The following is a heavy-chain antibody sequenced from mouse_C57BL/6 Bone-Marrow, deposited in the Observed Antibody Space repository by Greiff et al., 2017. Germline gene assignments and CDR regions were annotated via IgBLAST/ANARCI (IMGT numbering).Heavy chain of an antibody. V-gene: IGHV2-5*01. CDR1: GFSLTSYG. D-gene: IGHD2-2*01. Sequence: GKLGESGPGLVQPSQSLSITCTVSGFSLTSYGVHWVRQSPGKGLEWLGVIWRGGSTDYNAAFMSRLSITKDNSKSQVFFKMNSLQADDTAIYYCAKNSLYGFYAMDYWGQGTSVTVSS. CDR2: IWRGGST. J-gene: IGHJ4*01. CDR3: AKNSLYGFYAMDY.